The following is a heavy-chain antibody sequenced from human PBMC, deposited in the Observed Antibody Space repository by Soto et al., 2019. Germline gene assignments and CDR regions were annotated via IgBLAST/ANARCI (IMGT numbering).Heavy chain of an antibody. D-gene: IGHD2-15*01. CDR1: GYSFTTYG. CDR3: AREGSRPYYYYGMDV. Sequence: QVQLVQSEAEVKKPGASVKVSCKASGYSFTTYGIAWVRQAPGQGLEWMGWISTYNGDTDYAQNLQGRVIMTTDTSTTTAYMELRSLRSDDTAVYYCAREGSRPYYYYGMDVWGQGTTVSVSS. V-gene: IGHV1-18*01. CDR2: ISTYNGDT. J-gene: IGHJ6*02.